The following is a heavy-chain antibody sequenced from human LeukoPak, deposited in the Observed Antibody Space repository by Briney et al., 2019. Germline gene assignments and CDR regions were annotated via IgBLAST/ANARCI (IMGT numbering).Heavy chain of an antibody. Sequence: GASVKVSCKASGYTFTSYYMHWVRQAPGQGLEWMGIINPSGGSTSYAQKLQGRVTMTTDTSTSTAYMELRSLRSDDTAVYYCARDFLGVYIVGENPVRPANWFDPWGQGTLVTVSS. CDR1: GYTFTSYY. CDR2: INPSGGST. J-gene: IGHJ5*02. V-gene: IGHV1-46*01. D-gene: IGHD1-26*01. CDR3: ARDFLGVYIVGENPVRPANWFDP.